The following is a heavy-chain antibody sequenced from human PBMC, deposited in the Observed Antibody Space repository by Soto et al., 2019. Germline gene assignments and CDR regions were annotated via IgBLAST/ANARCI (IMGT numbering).Heavy chain of an antibody. Sequence: VQLVESGGGLVKPGGSLRLSCAASGFTFSSYSMNWVRQAPGKGLEWVSSISSSSSYIYYADSVKGRFTISRDNAKHALHLQINSLRAEDPAVYYCARSGSTVTSDVDYWGQGTLVTVSS. D-gene: IGHD4-17*01. J-gene: IGHJ4*02. V-gene: IGHV3-21*01. CDR3: ARSGSTVTSDVDY. CDR1: GFTFSSYS. CDR2: ISSSSSYI.